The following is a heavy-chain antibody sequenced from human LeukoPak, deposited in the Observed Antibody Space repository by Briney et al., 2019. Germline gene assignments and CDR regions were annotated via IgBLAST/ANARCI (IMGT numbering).Heavy chain of an antibody. CDR2: INPTGGST. CDR1: GYTFPSYF. Sequence: ASVKVSCKASGYTFPSYFMHWVRQAPGQGLEWMGIINPTGGSTTYAQKFQGRVTMTRDTSTSTVYMELSSLRSDDTAVYYCATAREEYSYGLYYFDYWGQGTLVTVSS. V-gene: IGHV1-46*01. CDR3: ATAREEYSYGLYYFDY. D-gene: IGHD5-18*01. J-gene: IGHJ4*02.